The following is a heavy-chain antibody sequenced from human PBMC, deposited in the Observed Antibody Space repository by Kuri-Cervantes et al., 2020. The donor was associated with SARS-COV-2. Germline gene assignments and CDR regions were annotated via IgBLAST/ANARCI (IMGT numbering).Heavy chain of an antibody. D-gene: IGHD3-22*01. CDR3: AKAPVHYYDSSGYYFYFDY. Sequence: GESLKISCAASGFTFGDHYMNWIRQAPGKGLEWVSYISTSGNYKYYADSVKGRFTISRDNSKKSVYLQMNSLRAEDTAVYYCAKAPVHYYDSSGYYFYFDYWGHGNRV. J-gene: IGHJ4*01. CDR2: ISTSGNYK. V-gene: IGHV3-11*01. CDR1: GFTFGDHY.